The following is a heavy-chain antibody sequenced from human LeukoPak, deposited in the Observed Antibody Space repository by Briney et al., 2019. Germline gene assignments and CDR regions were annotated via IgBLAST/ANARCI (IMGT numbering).Heavy chain of an antibody. CDR3: ARSAGLRSGFIDY. J-gene: IGHJ4*02. CDR2: ISYSGST. Sequence: SETLSLTCSVSGGSISSGGYYWTWIRQHPGKGLEWIGYISYSGSTYYNPSLQSRVTISVDTSKNQFSLKLSSVTAADTAVYYCARSAGLRSGFIDYWGQGTLVTVSS. CDR1: GGSISSGGYY. D-gene: IGHD3-3*01. V-gene: IGHV4-31*03.